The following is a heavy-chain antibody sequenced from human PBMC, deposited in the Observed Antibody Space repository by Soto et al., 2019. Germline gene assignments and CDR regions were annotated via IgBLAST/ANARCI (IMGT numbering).Heavy chain of an antibody. CDR3: ARHHGTTTSENWFDP. D-gene: IGHD3-3*01. CDR1: GYTFFTYD. Sequence: QVHLVQSGVEVKTPGASVKVSCQASGYTFFTYDISWVRQAPGQGLEWMGWISTYSGDTKYAQKFQGRVTMTTDTSTTTADLELRSLRADDTAVYYCARHHGTTTSENWFDPRGQGTLVTVSS. J-gene: IGHJ5*02. CDR2: ISTYSGDT. V-gene: IGHV1-18*01.